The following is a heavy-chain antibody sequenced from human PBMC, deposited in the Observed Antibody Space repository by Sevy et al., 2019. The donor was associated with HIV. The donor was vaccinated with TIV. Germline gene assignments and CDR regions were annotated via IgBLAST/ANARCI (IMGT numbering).Heavy chain of an antibody. D-gene: IGHD3-16*01. CDR1: GFTLSDYY. Sequence: GGSLRLSCTASGFTLSDYYISWIRQAPGKGLQWISYMSGSDDRGGDDTIYYADAVKGRFTISRDNAKNSLYLQMSSLRADDTAVYYCARDHVKDGKGGDYYYHAMDVWGRGTTVTVSS. CDR2: MSGSDDRGGDDTI. CDR3: ARDHVKDGKGGDYYYHAMDV. J-gene: IGHJ6*02. V-gene: IGHV3-11*01.